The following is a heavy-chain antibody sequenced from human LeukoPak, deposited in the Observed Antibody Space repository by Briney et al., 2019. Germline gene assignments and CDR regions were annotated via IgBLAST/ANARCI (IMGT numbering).Heavy chain of an antibody. CDR3: ARGRYTSFDN. CDR1: GDSIFTNNVA. Sequence: SQTLSLTCAISGDSIFTNNVAWNWIRQSPSRGLEWLGRTYYRSKWSFDYAVSVKSRITINADTSKNQFSLQLSSVTPEDTAVYYCARGRYTSFDNWGQGTLVTVSS. CDR2: TYYRSKWSF. D-gene: IGHD6-13*01. V-gene: IGHV6-1*01. J-gene: IGHJ4*02.